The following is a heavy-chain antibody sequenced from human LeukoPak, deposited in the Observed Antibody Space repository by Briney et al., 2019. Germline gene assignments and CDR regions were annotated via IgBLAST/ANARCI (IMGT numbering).Heavy chain of an antibody. V-gene: IGHV1-2*02. CDR1: GYTFTGYY. Sequence: GASVKVSCKASGYTFTGYYMHWVRQAPGQGLEWMGWINPNSGGTNYAQKFQGRVTMTRDTSISTAYMELSRLRSDDTAVYYCARVYNWDVGRDFDYWGQGTLVTVS. D-gene: IGHD1-1*01. CDR2: INPNSGGT. CDR3: ARVYNWDVGRDFDY. J-gene: IGHJ4*02.